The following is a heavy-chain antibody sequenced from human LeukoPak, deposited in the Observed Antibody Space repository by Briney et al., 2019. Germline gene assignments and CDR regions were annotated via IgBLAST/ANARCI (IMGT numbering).Heavy chain of an antibody. CDR1: GGSISSHY. CDR2: IYYSGST. D-gene: IGHD3-10*01. CDR3: ATLKHNQYYYGSVASEDNWFDP. V-gene: IGHV4-59*11. J-gene: IGHJ5*02. Sequence: SETLSLTCTVSGGSISSHYWSWIRQPPGKGLVWIGYIYYSGSTNYNPSLKSRVTISVDTSKNQFSLKLSSVTAADTAVYYCATLKHNQYYYGSVASEDNWFDPWGQGTLVTVSS.